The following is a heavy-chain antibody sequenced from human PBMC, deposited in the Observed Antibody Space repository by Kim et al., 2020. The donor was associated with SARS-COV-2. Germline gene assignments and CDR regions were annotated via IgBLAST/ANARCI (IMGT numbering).Heavy chain of an antibody. D-gene: IGHD1-26*01. CDR1: GFTFSSYA. Sequence: GGSLRLSCAASGFTFSSYAMSWVRQAPGKGLEWVSAISGSGGSTYYADSVKGRFTISRDNSKNTLYLQMNSLRAEDTAVYYCAKDEGRSGSYYYFDYWGQGTLVTVSS. CDR2: ISGSGGST. V-gene: IGHV3-23*01. CDR3: AKDEGRSGSYYYFDY. J-gene: IGHJ4*02.